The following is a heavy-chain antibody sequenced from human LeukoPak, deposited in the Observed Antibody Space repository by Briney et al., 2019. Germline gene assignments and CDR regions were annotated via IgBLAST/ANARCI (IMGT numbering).Heavy chain of an antibody. V-gene: IGHV4-39*01. J-gene: IGHJ4*02. CDR3: ARHKAGADHVEY. CDR1: GGSISSSSHY. CDR2: VHYNGDT. D-gene: IGHD6-19*01. Sequence: PSETLSLTCSVSGGSISSSSHYWGWIRQPPGKGLEWIGSVHYNGDTYSSPSLKSRFTASADTSNNHFSLRLSSVTAADTAVYYCARHKAGADHVEYWGQGILVTVSS.